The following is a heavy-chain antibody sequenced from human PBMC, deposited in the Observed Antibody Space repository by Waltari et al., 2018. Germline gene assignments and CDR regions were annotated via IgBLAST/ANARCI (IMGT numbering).Heavy chain of an antibody. Sequence: EVQLLESGGGLVQPGGSLRLSCAASGFTFSSYAMSWVRQAPGKGLEWVSAISGSGGNTYYGDSVEGRFTISRDNSKNTVYPQMNRLGAEDTAVYYCAKCTGTMVRGVSNDYWGQGTLVTVSS. CDR2: ISGSGGNT. V-gene: IGHV3-23*01. CDR1: GFTFSSYA. J-gene: IGHJ4*02. D-gene: IGHD3-10*01. CDR3: AKCTGTMVRGVSNDY.